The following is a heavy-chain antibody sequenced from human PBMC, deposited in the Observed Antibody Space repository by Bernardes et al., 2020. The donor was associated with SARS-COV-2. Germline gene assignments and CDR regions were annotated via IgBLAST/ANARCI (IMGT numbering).Heavy chain of an antibody. CDR1: GFTFRSSA. CDR3: AKGRDSGYLVPFDY. CDR2: ISGSGDRT. J-gene: IGHJ4*02. V-gene: IGHV3-23*01. Sequence: VGSLILSCAASGFTFRSSAMSWVRQAPGQGLEWVSGISGSGDRTNYAGSVKGRFTISRDTSKSTLYLQMNSLRAEDTAVYYCAKGRDSGYLVPFDYWGQGTLVTVSS. D-gene: IGHD3-22*01.